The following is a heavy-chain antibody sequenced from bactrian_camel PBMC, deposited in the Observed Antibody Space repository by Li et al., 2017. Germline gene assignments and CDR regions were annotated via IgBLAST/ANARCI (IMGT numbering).Heavy chain of an antibody. CDR2: LDSDGRI. J-gene: IGHJ6*01. CDR1: VSSANDYC. CDR3: TARYEFGLGACRGVGGLGF. D-gene: IGHD1*01. Sequence: HVQLVESGGGSVQAGGSLRLSCAVSVSSANDYCLGWFRQASGKEREWVGSLDSDGRINYADSVKGRFTISKDNRKNILYLQMNSLTPEDTAMYYCTARYEFGLGACRGVGGLGFWGQGTQVTVS. V-gene: IGHV3S9*01.